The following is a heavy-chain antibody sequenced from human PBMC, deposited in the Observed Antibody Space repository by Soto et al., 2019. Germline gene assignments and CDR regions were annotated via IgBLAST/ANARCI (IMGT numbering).Heavy chain of an antibody. Sequence: PGGSLRLSCAAPGFSFSDYGMYWVRQAQGKGLEWVSSISSNSMYKKYADSVQGRFAISRDNAENSLSLQMSSLRDEDTAVYYCVRHDVKGRSWYRFFDYCGLRTLVTAPQ. J-gene: IGHJ4*01. CDR3: VRHDVKGRSWYRFFDY. CDR2: ISSNSMYK. V-gene: IGHV3-21*01. CDR1: GFSFSDYG. D-gene: IGHD1-26*01.